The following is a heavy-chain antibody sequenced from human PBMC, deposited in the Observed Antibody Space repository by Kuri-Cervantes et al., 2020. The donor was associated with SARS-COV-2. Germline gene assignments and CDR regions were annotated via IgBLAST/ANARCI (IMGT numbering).Heavy chain of an antibody. J-gene: IGHJ4*02. CDR2: ISSSSSYT. V-gene: IGHV3-21*05. CDR3: ARGLRGSSWYGY. D-gene: IGHD6-13*01. Sequence: GGSLRLSCAASGFTFSSYSMNWVRQAPGKGLEWVSYISSSSSYTNYADSVKGRFTISRDNAKNSLYLQMNSLRAEDTAVYYCARGLRGSSWYGYWGQGTLVTVSS. CDR1: GFTFSSYS.